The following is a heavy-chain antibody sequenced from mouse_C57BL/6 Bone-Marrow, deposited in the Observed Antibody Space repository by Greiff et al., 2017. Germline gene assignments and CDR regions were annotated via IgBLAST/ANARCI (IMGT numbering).Heavy chain of an antibody. CDR3: ARGLLLRSYY. Sequence: QVQLQPPGAELVKPGASVQLSCKASGYTFTSYWMHWVKQRPGQGLEWIGMIHPNSGSNNYNEKFKRKATLTVDNSSSTAYMQLSSLTSEDSAVYYCARGLLLRSYYWGQGTTRTVAS. D-gene: IGHD1-1*01. CDR2: IHPNSGSN. J-gene: IGHJ2*01. V-gene: IGHV1-64*01. CDR1: GYTFTSYW.